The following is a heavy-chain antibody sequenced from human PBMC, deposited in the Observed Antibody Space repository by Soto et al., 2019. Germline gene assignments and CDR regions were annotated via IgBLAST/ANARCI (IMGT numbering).Heavy chain of an antibody. D-gene: IGHD5-12*01. V-gene: IGHV6-1*01. Sequence: SQTLSLTCAISGDSVSSNTASWNWIRQSPSRGLEWLGRTYFRSKWYNDYAVSVKSRIIITPDTSNNQFSLQLNSVTPEDTAVYFCAKGDNLGPKTGYAFDPWGQGIMVTSPQ. CDR1: GDSVSSNTAS. CDR2: TYFRSKWYN. J-gene: IGHJ5*02. CDR3: AKGDNLGPKTGYAFDP.